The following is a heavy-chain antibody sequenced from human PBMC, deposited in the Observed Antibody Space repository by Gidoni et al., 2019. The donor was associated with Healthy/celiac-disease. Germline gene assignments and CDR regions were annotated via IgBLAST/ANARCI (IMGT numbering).Heavy chain of an antibody. Sequence: QVQLQQWGAGLLKPSETLSLTCAVYGGSFSGYYWSWIRQPPGKGLEWIGEINHSGSTNYNPSLKSRVTISVDTSKNQFSLKLSSVTAADTAVYYCARGRRGYSYGPPHSNPFDYWGQGTLVTVSS. CDR1: GGSFSGYY. V-gene: IGHV4-34*01. CDR2: INHSGST. J-gene: IGHJ4*02. CDR3: ARGRRGYSYGPPHSNPFDY. D-gene: IGHD5-18*01.